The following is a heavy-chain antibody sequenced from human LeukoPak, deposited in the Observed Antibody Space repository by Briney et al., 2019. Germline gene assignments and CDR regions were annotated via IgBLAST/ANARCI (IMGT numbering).Heavy chain of an antibody. J-gene: IGHJ4*02. CDR1: GYTFSNYG. CDR3: AREWESLAYYFAF. D-gene: IGHD1-1*01. V-gene: IGHV1-18*01. Sequence: GASVKVSCKASGYTFSNYGISWVRQAPGQGLKWMGWISAYNGNTNYAQKFQGRVTMTIDTSTSTAYMELRSLRSDDTAVYYCAREWESLAYYFAFWGQGTLVTVSS. CDR2: ISAYNGNT.